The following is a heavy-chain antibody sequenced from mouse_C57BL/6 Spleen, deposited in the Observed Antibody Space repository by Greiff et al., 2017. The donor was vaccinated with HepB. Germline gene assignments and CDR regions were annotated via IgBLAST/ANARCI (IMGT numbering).Heavy chain of an antibody. D-gene: IGHD1-1*01. CDR1: GYTFTSYW. J-gene: IGHJ2*01. CDR3: AHGSSYFDY. Sequence: QVQLQQSGAELVRPGTSVKLSCKASGYTFTSYWMHWVKQRPGQGLEWIGVIDPSDSYTNYNQKFKGKATLTVDTSSSTAYMQLSSLTSEDSAVYYCAHGSSYFDYWGQGTTLTVSS. CDR2: IDPSDSYT. V-gene: IGHV1-59*01.